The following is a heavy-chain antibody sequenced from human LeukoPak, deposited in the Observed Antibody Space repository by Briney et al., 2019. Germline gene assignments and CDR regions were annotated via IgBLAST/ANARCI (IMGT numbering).Heavy chain of an antibody. CDR1: GDSVSNGNYY. CDR2: IYYTGKT. J-gene: IGHJ4*02. Sequence: SETLSLTCTVSGDSVSNGNYYWSWLRQPPGKALEWIGYIYYTGKTYYNPSLEGRVTILVDTSRNHFSVKLSSVTAADTAVYYCARSQNYYGSGDYWSQGTLVTVSP. D-gene: IGHD3-10*01. CDR3: ARSQNYYGSGDY. V-gene: IGHV4-61*03.